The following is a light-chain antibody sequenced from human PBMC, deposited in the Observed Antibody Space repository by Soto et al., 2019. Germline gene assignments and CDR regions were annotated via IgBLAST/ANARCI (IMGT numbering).Light chain of an antibody. CDR3: CSYAGSSTFPYV. Sequence: QSALTQPASVSGSPGQSITISCTGTSSDVGSYNLVSWYQHHPGKAPKLMIYEVSKRPSGVSNRFSGSKSGNTASLTISGLQAEDEADSYCCSYAGSSTFPYVFGTGTKLTVL. V-gene: IGLV2-23*02. CDR2: EVS. J-gene: IGLJ1*01. CDR1: SSDVGSYNL.